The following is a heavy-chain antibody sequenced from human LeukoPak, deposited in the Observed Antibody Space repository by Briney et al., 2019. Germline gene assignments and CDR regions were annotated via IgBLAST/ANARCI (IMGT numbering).Heavy chain of an antibody. CDR2: NSDFGSS. CDR1: GFTFSSYS. CDR3: ARHSGGDDYNYNGMDV. J-gene: IGHJ6*02. V-gene: IGHV3-21*06. D-gene: IGHD6-19*01. Sequence: GESLRLSCAASGFTFSSYSINWVRQAPGKGLEWVSSNSDFGSSHHADSVKGRFTTSRDNAKNSVHLQMNSLRVEDTAIYYCARHSGGDDYNYNGMDVWGQGTMVTVSS.